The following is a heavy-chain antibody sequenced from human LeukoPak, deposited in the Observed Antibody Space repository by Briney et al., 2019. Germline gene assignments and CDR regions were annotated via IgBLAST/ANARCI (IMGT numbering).Heavy chain of an antibody. Sequence: PGGSLRLSCAASRFTFTSYAMTWVRQAPGKGLEWVSGISGSGGSTYYADSVKGRFTISRDNSKNTLYLQMNSLRAEDTAVYYCAKAYERITMVRGVPTFDYWGQGTLVTVSS. CDR2: ISGSGGST. CDR1: RFTFTSYA. J-gene: IGHJ4*02. CDR3: AKAYERITMVRGVPTFDY. V-gene: IGHV3-23*01. D-gene: IGHD3-10*01.